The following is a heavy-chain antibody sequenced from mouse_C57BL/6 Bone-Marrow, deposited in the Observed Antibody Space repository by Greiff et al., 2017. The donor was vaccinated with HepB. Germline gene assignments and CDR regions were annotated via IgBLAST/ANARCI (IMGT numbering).Heavy chain of an antibody. CDR2: ISSGSSTI. CDR1: GFTFSDYG. Sequence: EVKLVESGGGLVKPGGSLKLSCAASGFTFSDYGMHWVRQAPEKGLECVAYISSGSSTIYYADTVKGRFTISRDNAKNTLFLQMTSLRSEDTAMYYCARGNDGYSFAYWGQGTLVTVSA. CDR3: ARGNDGYSFAY. J-gene: IGHJ3*01. V-gene: IGHV5-17*01. D-gene: IGHD2-3*01.